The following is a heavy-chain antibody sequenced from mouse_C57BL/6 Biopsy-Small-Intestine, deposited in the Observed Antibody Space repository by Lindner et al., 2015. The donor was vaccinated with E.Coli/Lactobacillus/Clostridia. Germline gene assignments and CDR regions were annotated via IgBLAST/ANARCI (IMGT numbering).Heavy chain of an antibody. Sequence: VQLQESGPELVKPGASVKISCKASGYSFTGYYMNWVKQSPEKSLEWIGEINPSTGGTTYNQKFKAKATLTVDKSSSTAYMQLKSLTSEDSAVYYCARGGIATVPYFDVWGTGTTVTVSS. CDR2: INPSTGGT. D-gene: IGHD1-1*01. CDR3: ARGGIATVPYFDV. V-gene: IGHV1-42*01. CDR1: GYSFTGYY. J-gene: IGHJ1*03.